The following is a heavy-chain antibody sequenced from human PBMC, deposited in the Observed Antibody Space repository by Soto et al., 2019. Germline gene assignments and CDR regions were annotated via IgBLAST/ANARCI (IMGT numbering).Heavy chain of an antibody. V-gene: IGHV4-39*01. Sequence: QVQLQESGQGLVKPSETLSLTWTVSGGSISSNRYYWGWIRQPPGKGLEWIGSVYYSGSTFYNPSLKSRVTISIYMSRKQFSLRLTSVTAADTAVYYCATEETGPFGGAQVYWGQGILVTVSS. J-gene: IGHJ4*02. CDR3: ATEETGPFGGAQVY. D-gene: IGHD3-16*01. CDR1: GGSISSNRYY. CDR2: VYYSGST.